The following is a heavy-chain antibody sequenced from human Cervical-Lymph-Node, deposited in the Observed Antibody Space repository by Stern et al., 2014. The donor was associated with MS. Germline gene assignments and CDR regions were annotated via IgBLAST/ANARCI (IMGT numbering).Heavy chain of an antibody. J-gene: IGHJ4*02. D-gene: IGHD3-10*01. CDR3: ARGGRGVGLEY. CDR2: VSYDGTQR. V-gene: IGHV3-30-3*01. CDR1: GFTFSTYA. Sequence: VQLLESGGGVVQPGRSLTLSCVVSGFTFSTYAMHWVRQAPGKGLEWVAFVSYDGTQRNSTDSVKARFTISRDNSKNTLYLHMNSLRDEDTAVYFCARGGRGVGLEYWGQGALVTVSS.